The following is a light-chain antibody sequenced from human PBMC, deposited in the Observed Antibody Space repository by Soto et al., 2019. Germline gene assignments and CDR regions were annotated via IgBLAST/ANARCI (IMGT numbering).Light chain of an antibody. CDR1: GSTFGAGYD. V-gene: IGLV1-40*01. J-gene: IGLJ3*02. CDR3: CSYAGSSNVV. CDR2: DNT. Sequence: QSVLTQPPSVSGAPGQRVTISCTGSGSTFGAGYDVHWYQQLPGSAPKLLISDNTNRPSGVPDRFSGSKSGTSASLAISGLQAEDEADYYCCSYAGSSNVVFGGGTKLTVL.